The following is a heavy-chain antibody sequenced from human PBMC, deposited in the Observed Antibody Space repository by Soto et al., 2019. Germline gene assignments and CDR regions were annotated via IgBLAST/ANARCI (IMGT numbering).Heavy chain of an antibody. CDR2: IKQDGSEK. J-gene: IGHJ6*02. V-gene: IGHV3-7*05. CDR3: ARGSDVWSGYFGLYYYGMYV. CDR1: GFTFSSYW. Sequence: EVQLVESGGGLVQPGGSLRLSCAASGFTFSSYWMSWVRQAPGKGLEWVANIKQDGSEKYYVDSVKGRFTISRDNAKNSLYLQMTSLRAEDTAVYYCARGSDVWSGYFGLYYYGMYVWGQGSTVTVSS. D-gene: IGHD3-3*01.